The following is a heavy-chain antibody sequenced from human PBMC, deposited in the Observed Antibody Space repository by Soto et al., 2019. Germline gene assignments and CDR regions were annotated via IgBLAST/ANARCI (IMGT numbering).Heavy chain of an antibody. J-gene: IGHJ4*02. V-gene: IGHV3-49*04. CDR2: IRSKAYGGPT. D-gene: IGHD3-3*01. CDR1: GFTFGDYA. CDR3: TRVGDSIFGVVDY. Sequence: GGSLRLSCTASGFTFGDYAMSWVRQAPGKGLEWVGFIRSKAYGGPTEYAASVKGRFTISRDDSKSIAYLQMNSLKTEDTAVYYCTRVGDSIFGVVDYWGQGTLVTVSS.